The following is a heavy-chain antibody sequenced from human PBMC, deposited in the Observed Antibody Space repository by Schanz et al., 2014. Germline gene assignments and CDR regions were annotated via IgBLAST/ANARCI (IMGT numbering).Heavy chain of an antibody. V-gene: IGHV3-23*01. Sequence: DVHLLESGGGLVQPGGSLRLSCAASEFTFSTDAMSWVRQAPGKGLEWLSVISASGGDTYYADSVKGRFTISRDNSKNALYLQTKSLRAEDTDVYYCARDRYSSECRADYFDEWGQGTLVTVSS. D-gene: IGHD6-25*01. CDR1: EFTFSTDA. CDR3: ARDRYSSECRADYFDE. CDR2: ISASGGDT. J-gene: IGHJ4*02.